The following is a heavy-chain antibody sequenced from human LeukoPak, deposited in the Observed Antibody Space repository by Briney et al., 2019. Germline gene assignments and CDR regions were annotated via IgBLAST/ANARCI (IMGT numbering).Heavy chain of an antibody. D-gene: IGHD6-19*01. CDR3: ATVKRAVSDTWLDL. V-gene: IGHV1-18*01. Sequence: GASVKVSCKASGYPSSDYGFTWVRQAPGQGLEWMGWISAYNGNTDYAQKFQDRVTLTIDTSTSTAYLDLRSLRSDDTAVYYCATVKRAVSDTWLDLWGQGTLVTVSS. CDR2: ISAYNGNT. J-gene: IGHJ5*02. CDR1: GYPSSDYG.